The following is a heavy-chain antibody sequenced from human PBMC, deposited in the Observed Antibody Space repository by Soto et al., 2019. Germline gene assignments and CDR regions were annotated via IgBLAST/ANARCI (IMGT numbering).Heavy chain of an antibody. CDR2: IDPSDSYT. Sequence: GESLKSSGNGSGYSFTSYWISWVRQMPWKGLEWMGRIDPSDSYTNYSPSFQGHVTISADKSISTAYLQWSSLKASDTAMYYCARQNTVTILRGMDVWGQGTTVTVSS. CDR1: GYSFTSYW. CDR3: ARQNTVTILRGMDV. D-gene: IGHD4-4*01. J-gene: IGHJ6*02. V-gene: IGHV5-10-1*01.